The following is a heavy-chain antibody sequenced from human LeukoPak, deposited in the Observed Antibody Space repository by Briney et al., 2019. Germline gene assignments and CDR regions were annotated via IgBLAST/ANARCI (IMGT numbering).Heavy chain of an antibody. CDR3: ARASTAQYTWFEP. Sequence: SETLSLTCTVSGGSISSGSYHWSWIRQPAGKGLEWIGRIYTSGSTNYNPSPKSRVTISVDTSKNQFSLKLSSVTAGGTAVYYCARASTAQYTWFEPWGQGTLVTVSP. D-gene: IGHD2/OR15-2a*01. CDR2: IYTSGST. J-gene: IGHJ5*02. CDR1: GGSISSGSYH. V-gene: IGHV4-61*02.